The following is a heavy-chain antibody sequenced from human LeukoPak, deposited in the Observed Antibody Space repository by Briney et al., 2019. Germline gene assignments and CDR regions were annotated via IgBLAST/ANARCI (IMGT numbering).Heavy chain of an antibody. CDR3: TRPNDIVTTTGPRGYYYYMDV. J-gene: IGHJ6*03. D-gene: IGHD5-12*01. CDR2: IRSKADSYAT. CDR1: GFTFSGSA. Sequence: GGSLRLSCAASGFTFSGSAMHWVRQASGTGLEWVGRIRSKADSYATAYAASVKGRFTISRDDSKNTAYLQMNSLKIEDTAVYYCTRPNDIVTTTGPRGYYYYMDVWGKGTTVTVSS. V-gene: IGHV3-73*01.